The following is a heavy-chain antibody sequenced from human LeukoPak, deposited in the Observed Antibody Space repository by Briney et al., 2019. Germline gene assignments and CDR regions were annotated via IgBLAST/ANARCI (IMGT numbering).Heavy chain of an antibody. CDR2: INPNSGGT. D-gene: IGHD3-22*01. CDR1: GYTFTGYY. Sequence: ASVKVSCKASGYTFTGYYMHWVRQAPGQGLEWMGWINPNSGGTNYAQKFQGRVTMTRDTSISTAYMELSRLRSDDTAVYYCARDTYYYDSSGYYYAFDIWGQGTMVTVPS. J-gene: IGHJ3*02. V-gene: IGHV1-2*02. CDR3: ARDTYYYDSSGYYYAFDI.